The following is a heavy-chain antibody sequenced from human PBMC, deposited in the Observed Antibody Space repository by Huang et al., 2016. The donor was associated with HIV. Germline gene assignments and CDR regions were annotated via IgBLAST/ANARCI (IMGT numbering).Heavy chain of an antibody. D-gene: IGHD6-6*01. V-gene: IGHV1-2*02. Sequence: QVQLVQSGAEVKNPGASVRVSCKASNIHWVRLAPGQGLEWMGWINPKRGGTIYAQRFQGRITMTRDTTISTVHMDLRRSQSDDTAVYFCARDWSFGSSTSPADWGQGTLVTVSS. CDR3: ARDWSFGSSTSPAD. CDR2: INPKRGGT. CDR1: N. J-gene: IGHJ4*02.